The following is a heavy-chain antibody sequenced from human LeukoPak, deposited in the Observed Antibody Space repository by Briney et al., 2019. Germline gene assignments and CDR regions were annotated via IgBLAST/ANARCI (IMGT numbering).Heavy chain of an antibody. Sequence: PSQTLSLTCTVSGGSISSGSYYWSWIRQPAAKGLEWIGRIYTSGSTNYNPSLKSRVTISVDTSKNQFSLKLSSVTAADTAVYYCARFTIFGVGPGYYFDYWGQGTLVTVSS. CDR3: ARFTIFGVGPGYYFDY. V-gene: IGHV4-61*02. J-gene: IGHJ4*02. D-gene: IGHD3-3*01. CDR1: GGSISSGSYY. CDR2: IYTSGST.